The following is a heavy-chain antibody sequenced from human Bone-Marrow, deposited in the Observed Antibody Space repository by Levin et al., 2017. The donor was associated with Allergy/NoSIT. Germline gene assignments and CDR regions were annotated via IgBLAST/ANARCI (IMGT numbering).Heavy chain of an antibody. CDR3: AKDYSSGWPGAFDY. V-gene: IGHV3-9*01. CDR1: GFTFDDYA. Sequence: LSLTCAASGFTFDDYAMHWVRQAPGKGLEWVSGISWNSGSIGYADSVKGRFTISRDNAKNSLYLQMNSLRAEDTALYYCAKDYSSGWPGAFDYWGQGTLVTVSS. CDR2: ISWNSGSI. D-gene: IGHD6-19*01. J-gene: IGHJ4*02.